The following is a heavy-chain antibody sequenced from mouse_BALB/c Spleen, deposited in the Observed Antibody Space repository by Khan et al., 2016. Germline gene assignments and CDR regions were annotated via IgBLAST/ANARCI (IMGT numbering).Heavy chain of an antibody. CDR3: ARDGLYDFYAIAY. Sequence: EVQLQESGPGLVKPSQSLSLTCTVTGYSITSNYAWNWIRQFPGNKLEWMAYIAYSGSTGYNPSLSSRISITRDTSKNQFFLQLNSVTPEAPATCFCARDGLYDFYAIAYWGQGTFVTVSS. CDR1: GYSITSNYA. V-gene: IGHV3-2*02. CDR2: IAYSGST. J-gene: IGHJ4*01. D-gene: IGHD2-3*01.